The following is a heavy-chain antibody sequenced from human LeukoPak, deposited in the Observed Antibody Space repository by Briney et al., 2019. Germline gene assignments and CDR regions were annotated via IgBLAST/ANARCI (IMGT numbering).Heavy chain of an antibody. CDR3: ARGLSAGTGVFAFDI. J-gene: IGHJ3*02. CDR2: ISGSGGST. V-gene: IGHV3-23*01. D-gene: IGHD6-19*01. CDR1: GFTFSSYA. Sequence: PGGSLRLSCAASGFTFSSYAMSWVRQAPGKGLEWVSAISGSGGSTYYADSVKGRFTISRDNSKNTLYLQMNSLRAEDTAVYYCARGLSAGTGVFAFDIWGQGTMVTVSS.